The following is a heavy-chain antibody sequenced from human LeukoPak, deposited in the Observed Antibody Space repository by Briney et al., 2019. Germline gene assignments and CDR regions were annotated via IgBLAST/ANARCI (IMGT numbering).Heavy chain of an antibody. Sequence: GGSLRLSCAASGFTFSSYEMNWVRQAPGKGLEWGSYISSSGSTIYYADSVKGRFTISRDNAKNSLYLQMNSLRAEDTAVYYCATTPWLRYFDWFPTIYDYWGQGTLVTVSS. CDR3: ATTPWLRYFDWFPTIYDY. V-gene: IGHV3-48*03. D-gene: IGHD3-9*01. CDR1: GFTFSSYE. J-gene: IGHJ4*02. CDR2: ISSSGSTI.